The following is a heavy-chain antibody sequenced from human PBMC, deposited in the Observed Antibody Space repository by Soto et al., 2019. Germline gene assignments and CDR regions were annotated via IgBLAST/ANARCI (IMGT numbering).Heavy chain of an antibody. V-gene: IGHV3-23*01. D-gene: IGHD2-2*01. Sequence: GGSLRLSCAASGFTFSSYAMSWVRQAPGKGLEWVSAISGSGGSTYYADSVKGRFTISRDNSKNTLYLQMNSLRAEDTAVYYCAKEGTSKVVPAAIGGLYEYFDYWGQGTLVTVS. CDR2: ISGSGGST. J-gene: IGHJ4*02. CDR3: AKEGTSKVVPAAIGGLYEYFDY. CDR1: GFTFSSYA.